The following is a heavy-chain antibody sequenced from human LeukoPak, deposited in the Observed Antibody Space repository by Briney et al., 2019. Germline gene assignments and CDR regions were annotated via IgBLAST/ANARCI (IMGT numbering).Heavy chain of an antibody. J-gene: IGHJ4*02. CDR1: GFPFDVFA. CDR2: ITWNSGTI. V-gene: IGHV3-9*01. CDR3: AKDIGTTPGYFDY. D-gene: IGHD4-11*01. Sequence: PGGSLELSCSASGFPFDVFAMPWVREAPGKGLEWVSGITWNSGTIVYADSVKGRFTISRDNAKNSLHLQMNSLRAEDTALYYCAKDIGTTPGYFDYWGQGTLVTVSS.